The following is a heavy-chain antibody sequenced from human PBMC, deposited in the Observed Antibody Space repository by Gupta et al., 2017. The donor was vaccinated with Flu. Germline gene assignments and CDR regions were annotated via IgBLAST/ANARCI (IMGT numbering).Heavy chain of an antibody. D-gene: IGHD3-16*01. V-gene: IGHV4-38-2*02. J-gene: IGHJ4*02. CDR2: IYHSGDI. Sequence: QVHLQESGPGLVKPSETLSRTFAVSGYSIRSGYYWAWIRQPPGKRLECIGGIYHSGDIFYNPSFRSRFTMSVDTSKNQFSLKVSSVTAADTAVYYCVKDTGSVGSYVPHDYWGQGNLVTVSS. CDR1: GYSIRSGYY. CDR3: VKDTGSVGSYVPHDY.